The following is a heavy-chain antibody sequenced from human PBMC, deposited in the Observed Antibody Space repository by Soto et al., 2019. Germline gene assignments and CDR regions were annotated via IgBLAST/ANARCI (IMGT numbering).Heavy chain of an antibody. CDR1: CGSISSDY. J-gene: IGHJ3*02. CDR3: ARVLWFGELLQHDAFDI. D-gene: IGHD3-10*01. CDR2: IYYSGST. V-gene: IGHV4-59*01. Sequence: TSETLSLTCTVSCGSISSDYWSWIRQPPGKGLEWIGYIYYSGSTNYNPSLKSRVTISVDTSKNQFSLKLSSVTAADTAVYYCARVLWFGELLQHDAFDIWGQGTMVTVSS.